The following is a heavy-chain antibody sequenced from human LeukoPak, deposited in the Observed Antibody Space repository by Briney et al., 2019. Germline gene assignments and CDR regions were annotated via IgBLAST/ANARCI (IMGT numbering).Heavy chain of an antibody. CDR2: INHSGST. J-gene: IGHJ4*02. Sequence: PSETLSLTCAVYGGSFSGYYWSWIRQPPGKGLEWIGEINHSGSTNYNPSLKSRVTISIDTSKNQFSLKLSSVAAADTAVYYCASSLSRIMITFGGVIGTNFEHWGQGTLVTVSS. CDR3: ASSLSRIMITFGGVIGTNFEH. CDR1: GGSFSGYY. V-gene: IGHV4-34*01. D-gene: IGHD3-16*02.